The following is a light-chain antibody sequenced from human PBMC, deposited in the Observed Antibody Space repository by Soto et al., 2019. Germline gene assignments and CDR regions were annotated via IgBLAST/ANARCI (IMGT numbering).Light chain of an antibody. CDR2: EVS. Sequence: QSVLTQPASVSGSPGQSITISCTGTSSDVGGYNYVSWYQQHPGKAPKLMIYEVSNRPSGVSNRFSGSKSGNTGSLTISGLQAEDGADYYCSSYTSRSTVVFGGGSKLTVL. CDR3: SSYTSRSTVV. CDR1: SSDVGGYNY. V-gene: IGLV2-14*01. J-gene: IGLJ2*01.